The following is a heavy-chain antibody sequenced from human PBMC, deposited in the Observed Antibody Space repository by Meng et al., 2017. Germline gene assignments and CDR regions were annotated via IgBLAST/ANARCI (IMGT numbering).Heavy chain of an antibody. CDR3: ARSDWFDP. V-gene: IGHV3-74*02. CDR1: GCTFRDYW. Sequence: EVHLVDSVVGLLVARRLLILYWSASGCTFRDYWTYWVYPVPGKGLVWFARIKPDGTMTVYAASVKGRFTISRDNAKNTLYLQMNSLRRDDTAVYYCARSDWFDPWGQGTLVTVSS. J-gene: IGHJ5*02. CDR2: IKPDGTMT.